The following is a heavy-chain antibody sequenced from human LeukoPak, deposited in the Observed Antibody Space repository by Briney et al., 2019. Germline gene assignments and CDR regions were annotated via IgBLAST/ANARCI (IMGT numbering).Heavy chain of an antibody. D-gene: IGHD2-21*02. CDR1: GYTFTGYY. V-gene: IGHV1-2*02. CDR2: INPNSGGT. CDR3: ARVETMNIVVVTAMIGMDV. J-gene: IGHJ6*02. Sequence: APVKVSCKASGYTFTGYYMHWVRQAPGQGLEWMGWINPNSGGTNYAQKFQGRVTMTRDTSISTAYMELSRLRSDDTAVYYSARVETMNIVVVTAMIGMDVWGQGTTVTVSS.